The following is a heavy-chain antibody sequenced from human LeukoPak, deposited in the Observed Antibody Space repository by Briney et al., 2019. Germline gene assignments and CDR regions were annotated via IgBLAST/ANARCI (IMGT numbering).Heavy chain of an antibody. Sequence: SETLSLTCTVSGGSISSYYWSWIRQPPGKGLEWIGYIYYSGSTNYNPSLKSRVTISVDTSKNQFPLKLSSVTAADTAVYYCARVGNEETSDYYYYYMDVWGKGTTVTVSS. J-gene: IGHJ6*03. V-gene: IGHV4-59*01. D-gene: IGHD1-1*01. CDR3: ARVGNEETSDYYYYYMDV. CDR2: IYYSGST. CDR1: GGSISSYY.